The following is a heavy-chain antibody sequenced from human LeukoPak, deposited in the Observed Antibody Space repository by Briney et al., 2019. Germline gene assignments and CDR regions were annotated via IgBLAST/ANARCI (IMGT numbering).Heavy chain of an antibody. Sequence: GGSLRLSCAASGFTFSTFAMIWVRQPPGKGLEWVSGISGGGGSTYYADSVKGRFTISRDNSRNTLYLQMNSLRGEDTAVYYCAKGIGGVIVKSLLHSAFDIWGQGTMVTVSS. CDR3: AKGIGGVIVKSLLHSAFDI. D-gene: IGHD3-16*02. J-gene: IGHJ3*02. CDR1: GFTFSTFA. V-gene: IGHV3-23*01. CDR2: ISGGGGST.